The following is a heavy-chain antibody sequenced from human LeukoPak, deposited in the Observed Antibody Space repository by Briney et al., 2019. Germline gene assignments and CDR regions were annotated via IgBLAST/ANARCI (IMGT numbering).Heavy chain of an antibody. CDR2: IRYDGSNK. D-gene: IGHD3-10*01. CDR1: GFTFSSYG. J-gene: IGHJ6*03. V-gene: IGHV3-30*02. CDR3: AREGFGGLYYYYMDV. Sequence: GGSLRLSCAASGFTFSSYGMHWVRQAPGKGLEWVAFIRYDGSNKYYADSVKGRFTISRDNSKNTLYLQMNSLRAEDTAVYYCAREGFGGLYYYYMDVWGKGTTVTISS.